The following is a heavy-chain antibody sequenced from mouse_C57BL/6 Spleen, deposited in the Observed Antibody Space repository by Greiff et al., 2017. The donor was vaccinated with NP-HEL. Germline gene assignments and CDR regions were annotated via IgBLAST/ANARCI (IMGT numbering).Heavy chain of an antibody. J-gene: IGHJ4*01. V-gene: IGHV1-42*01. CDR1: GYSFTGYY. Sequence: VHVKQSGPELVKPGASVKISCKASGYSFTGYYMNWVKQSPEKSLEWIGEINPSTGGTTYNQKFKAKATLTVDKSSSTAYMQLKSLTSEDSAVYYCAKGGYDGYYGYAMDYWGQGTSVTVSS. D-gene: IGHD2-3*01. CDR2: INPSTGGT. CDR3: AKGGYDGYYGYAMDY.